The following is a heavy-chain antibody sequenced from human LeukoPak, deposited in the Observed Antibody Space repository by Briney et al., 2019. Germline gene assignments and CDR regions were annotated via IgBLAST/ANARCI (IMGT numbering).Heavy chain of an antibody. CDR1: GFTFSSYE. CDR2: ISSSGSTI. Sequence: GGSLRLSCAASGFTFSSYEMNWVRQAPGKGLEWVSYISSSGSTIYYADSVKGRFTISRDNAKNSLYLQMNSLRAEDTAVYYCAREGGAEPGGWFGELLLGKQAYHFDYWGQGTLVTVSS. D-gene: IGHD3-10*01. V-gene: IGHV3-48*03. J-gene: IGHJ4*02. CDR3: AREGGAEPGGWFGELLLGKQAYHFDY.